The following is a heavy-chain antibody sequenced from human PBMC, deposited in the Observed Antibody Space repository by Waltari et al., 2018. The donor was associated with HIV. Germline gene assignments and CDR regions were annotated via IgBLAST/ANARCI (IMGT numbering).Heavy chain of an antibody. Sequence: EVQLLESGGGLVQPGGSLRLSCAASGFTFSSYAMSWVRQAPGKGLEWVSAIGGSGGSTNCADAVKGRFTITRDNSKKTLYLQMNSLRDEDTAVYYCAKDVVDSSGYYPHYFDYWGQGTLVTVSS. CDR1: GFTFSSYA. D-gene: IGHD3-22*01. CDR3: AKDVVDSSGYYPHYFDY. J-gene: IGHJ4*02. V-gene: IGHV3-23*01. CDR2: IGGSGGST.